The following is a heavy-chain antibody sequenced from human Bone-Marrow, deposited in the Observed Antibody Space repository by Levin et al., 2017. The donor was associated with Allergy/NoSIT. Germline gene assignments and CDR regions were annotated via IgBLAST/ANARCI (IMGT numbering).Heavy chain of an antibody. CDR2: IGTAGDT. J-gene: IGHJ3*02. Sequence: PGGSLRLSCAASGFTLSNYDMYWVRQATGKGLEWVSAIGTAGDTYYPGSVRGRFTISRENAKNSLFLQMDSLRAGDTAVYYCARDGRNDNAFDIWGQGTMVTVSS. D-gene: IGHD1-1*01. CDR1: GFTLSNYD. CDR3: ARDGRNDNAFDI. V-gene: IGHV3-13*04.